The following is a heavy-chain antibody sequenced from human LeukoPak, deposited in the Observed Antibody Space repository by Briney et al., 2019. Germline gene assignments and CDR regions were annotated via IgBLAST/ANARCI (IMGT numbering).Heavy chain of an antibody. CDR2: ISYDGINT. CDR1: GFAFRNYG. D-gene: IGHD3-10*01. CDR3: ANDDARGFGEPSPYDY. V-gene: IGHV3-30*18. J-gene: IGHJ4*02. Sequence: GGSLRLSCVASGFAFRNYGMHWIRQAPGKGLEWVAVISYDGINTHYADSVKGRFTISKDNSKNTLYLQLNTLRPEDTAVYYCANDDARGFGEPSPYDYWGQGTRVIVSS.